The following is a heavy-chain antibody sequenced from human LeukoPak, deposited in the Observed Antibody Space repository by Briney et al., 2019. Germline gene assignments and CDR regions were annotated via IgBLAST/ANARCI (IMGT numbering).Heavy chain of an antibody. D-gene: IGHD1-1*01. V-gene: IGHV3-23*01. CDR1: GFTFSSYA. Sequence: GGSLRLSCAASGFTFSSYAMSWVRQAPGKGLEWVSAISGSGGSTYYADSVKGRFTISRDNSKNTLYLQMNSLRAEDTAVYYCANRGDKGNGAFDIWGQGTMVTVSS. J-gene: IGHJ3*02. CDR3: ANRGDKGNGAFDI. CDR2: ISGSGGST.